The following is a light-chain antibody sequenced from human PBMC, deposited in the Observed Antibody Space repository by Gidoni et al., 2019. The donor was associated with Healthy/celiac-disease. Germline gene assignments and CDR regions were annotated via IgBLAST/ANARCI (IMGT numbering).Light chain of an antibody. CDR2: AAS. J-gene: IGKJ3*01. V-gene: IGKV1-39*01. CDR3: QQSYSTLFT. Sequence: DIQMTQSPSSLSASVGDRVTITCRARQSISSYLNWYQQKPGKAPKLLIYAASSLQSGVPSRFSGSGSGTHFTLTISSLQPEDFATYYCQQSYSTLFTFGPGTKVDIK. CDR1: QSISSY.